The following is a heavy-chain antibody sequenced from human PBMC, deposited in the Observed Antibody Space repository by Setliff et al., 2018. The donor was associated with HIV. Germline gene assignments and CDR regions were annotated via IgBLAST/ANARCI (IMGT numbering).Heavy chain of an antibody. CDR3: ARLRSELGVFDY. V-gene: IGHV4-59*08. J-gene: IGHJ4*02. CDR1: GGSISSDY. D-gene: IGHD1-26*01. Sequence: PSETLSLTCTVPGGSISSDYWSWIRQPPGRGLEWIGYVYHSGSTNYNPSLKSRVTISVDTSKNQFSMKLRSVTAADTAVYYCARLRSELGVFDYWVQGTLVTVSS. CDR2: VYHSGST.